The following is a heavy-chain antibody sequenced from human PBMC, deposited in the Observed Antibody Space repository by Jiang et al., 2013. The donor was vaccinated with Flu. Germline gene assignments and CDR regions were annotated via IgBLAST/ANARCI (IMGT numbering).Heavy chain of an antibody. CDR1: GGNFRSNA. CDR3: ATELQPLRQEKCFDS. D-gene: IGHD2-2*01. Sequence: SGAEVKVSCKASGGNFRSNAFNWLRQAPGHGLEWVGTLVPVFGTTSHSQKFRGRVSITADESTSTVYMELTSLRSEDTAVYYCATELQPLRQEKCFDSWGQGTLVAVSS. CDR2: LVPVFGTT. V-gene: IGHV1-69*15. J-gene: IGHJ4*02.